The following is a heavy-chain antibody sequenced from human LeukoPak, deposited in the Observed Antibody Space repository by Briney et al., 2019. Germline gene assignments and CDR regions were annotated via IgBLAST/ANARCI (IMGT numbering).Heavy chain of an antibody. D-gene: IGHD3-22*01. V-gene: IGHV3-48*03. CDR3: ARVFTTPSYDSSGYPGD. J-gene: IGHJ4*02. CDR2: ISSSGSTI. CDR1: GFTFSGYE. Sequence: GGSLRLSCVASGFTFSGYEMIWVGQAPGKRLEWVSYISSSGSTIYYADSVKGRFTISRYNAKNSLYLQMHSLRAEDTALYYYARVFTTPSYDSSGYPGDWGQGTLVTVSS.